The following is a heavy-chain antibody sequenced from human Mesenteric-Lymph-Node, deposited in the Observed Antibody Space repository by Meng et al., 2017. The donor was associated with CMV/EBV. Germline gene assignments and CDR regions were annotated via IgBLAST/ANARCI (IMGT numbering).Heavy chain of an antibody. D-gene: IGHD1-14*01. CDR1: GFTFSSYW. CDR3: AKGSVSGNLDY. V-gene: IGHV3-74*01. CDR2: ISSDGNTT. Sequence: GESLKISCAASGFTFSSYWMHWVRQAPGKGLVWVSRISSDGNTTIYADSVKGRFTISRDNAKNTLYLQMSSLRVEDTAVYYCAKGSVSGNLDYWGQGTLVTVSS. J-gene: IGHJ4*02.